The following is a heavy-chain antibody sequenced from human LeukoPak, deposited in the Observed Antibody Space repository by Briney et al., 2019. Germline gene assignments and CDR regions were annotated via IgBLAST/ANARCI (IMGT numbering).Heavy chain of an antibody. J-gene: IGHJ4*02. CDR3: ARHGQWLVRPTFDY. D-gene: IGHD6-19*01. V-gene: IGHV1-2*02. Sequence: GASVKVSCKASGYTFTGYYMHWVRQAPGQGLEWIGWINPNSGGTNYAQKFQGRVTMTRDTSISTAYMELSRLRSDDTAVYYCARHGQWLVRPTFDYWGQGTLVTVSS. CDR1: GYTFTGYY. CDR2: INPNSGGT.